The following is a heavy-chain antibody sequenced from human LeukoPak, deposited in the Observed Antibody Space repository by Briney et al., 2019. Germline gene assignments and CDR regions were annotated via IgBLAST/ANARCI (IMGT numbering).Heavy chain of an antibody. V-gene: IGHV4-61*02. J-gene: IGHJ4*02. D-gene: IGHD3-22*01. CDR3: ARSRARYYNSRGYYPDS. CDR1: GGSITSGTYY. Sequence: PSETLSLTCTVSGGSITSGTYYWSWIRQSAGKGLEWIGRIYTSGITHYNPSLKSRVAISLDTSNNQFSLRLGSVTAADTAVYYCARSRARYYNSRGYYPDSWGQGTLVTVSS. CDR2: IYTSGIT.